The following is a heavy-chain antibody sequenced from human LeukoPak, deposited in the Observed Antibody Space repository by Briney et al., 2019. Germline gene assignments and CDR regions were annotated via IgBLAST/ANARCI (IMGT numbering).Heavy chain of an antibody. J-gene: IGHJ4*02. Sequence: ASETLSLTCTVSGGSISSYYWSWIRQPPGKGLEWIGYIYYSGSTNYNPSLKSRVTISVDTSKNQFSLKLNSVTAADTAVYYCARESGYTYGAWGQGTLVTVSS. D-gene: IGHD6-13*01. CDR2: IYYSGST. V-gene: IGHV4-59*01. CDR3: ARESGYTYGA. CDR1: GGSISSYY.